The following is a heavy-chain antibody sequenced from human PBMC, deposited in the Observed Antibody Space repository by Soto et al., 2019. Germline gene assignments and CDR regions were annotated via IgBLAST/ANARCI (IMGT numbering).Heavy chain of an antibody. CDR3: ARVGKDCSSTSCTIRRRIYYYYYMDV. J-gene: IGHJ6*03. CDR1: GFTFSSYD. D-gene: IGHD2-2*01. Sequence: EVQLVESGGGLVQPGGSLRLSCAASGFTFSSYDMHWVRQATGKGLEWVSAIGTAGDTYYPGSVKGRFTISRENAKNSLYLQMNSLRAGDTAVYYCARVGKDCSSTSCTIRRRIYYYYYMDVWGKGTTVTVSS. V-gene: IGHV3-13*01. CDR2: IGTAGDT.